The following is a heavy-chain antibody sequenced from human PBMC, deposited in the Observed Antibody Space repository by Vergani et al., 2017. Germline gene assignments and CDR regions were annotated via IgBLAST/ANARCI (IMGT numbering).Heavy chain of an antibody. CDR1: GFSLSTSGVG. J-gene: IGHJ4*02. CDR3: AHIIRGYQRGVFDY. V-gene: IGHV2-5*02. CDR2: IYWDDDK. Sequence: QITLKASGPTLVKTTQPLTLTCTFSGFSLSTSGVGVGWIRQPPGKALEWLALIYWDDDKRYSPSLKSRRTITKDTSKNQVVLTMTNMDPVDTATYYCAHIIRGYQRGVFDYWGQGTLVTVSS. D-gene: IGHD6-25*01.